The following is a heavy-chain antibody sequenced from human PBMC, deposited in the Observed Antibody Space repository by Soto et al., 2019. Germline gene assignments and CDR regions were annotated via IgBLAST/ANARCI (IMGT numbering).Heavy chain of an antibody. CDR2: IIPIFGTA. J-gene: IGHJ3*02. Sequence: GASVKVSCKASGGTFSSYAISWVRQAPGQGLEWMGGIIPIFGTANYAQKFQGRVTITADESTSTAYMELSSLRSEDTAVYYCARGNYYDSSGYNDAFDIWGQGTMVT. CDR3: ARGNYYDSSGYNDAFDI. CDR1: GGTFSSYA. V-gene: IGHV1-69*13. D-gene: IGHD3-22*01.